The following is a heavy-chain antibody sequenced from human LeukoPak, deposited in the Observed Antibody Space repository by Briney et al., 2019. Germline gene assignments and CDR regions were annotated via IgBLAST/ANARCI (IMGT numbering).Heavy chain of an antibody. J-gene: IGHJ4*02. CDR3: VTEVIIGVTGNDY. V-gene: IGHV3-15*07. D-gene: IGHD2-21*02. CDR1: GFTFSNVW. Sequence: PGGSLRLSCAASGFTFSNVWMNWVRQAPGKGLEWVGRIRSKTHGEAIDYAAPVRGRFTISRDDSKNTLYLQLNSLKTEDTAVYYCVTEVIIGVTGNDYWGQGSLVTVSS. CDR2: IRSKTHGEAI.